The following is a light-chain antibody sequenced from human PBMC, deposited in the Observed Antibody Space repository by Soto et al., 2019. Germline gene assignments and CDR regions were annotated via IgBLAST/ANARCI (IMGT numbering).Light chain of an antibody. CDR3: TSYTTSSTLV. Sequence: QSALTQPASVSGSPGQSITISCTGTSSDVGGYNYVSWYQQYPGKAPKLMIYDVSNRPSGVSNRFSGSKSGNTASLTISGLQAEDDADYYCTSYTTSSTLVFGTGNKLTVL. CDR1: SSDVGGYNY. CDR2: DVS. J-gene: IGLJ1*01. V-gene: IGLV2-14*01.